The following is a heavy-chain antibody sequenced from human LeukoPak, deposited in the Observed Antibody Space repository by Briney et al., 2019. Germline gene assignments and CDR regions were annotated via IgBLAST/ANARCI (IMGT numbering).Heavy chain of an antibody. D-gene: IGHD3-3*01. CDR2: IYSSGST. V-gene: IGHV4-4*07. CDR3: ARDLGFWSGPDY. Sequence: PSETLSLTCTVSGGSISSYYWSWIRQPAGKGLQWIGRIYSSGSTNYNPSLKNRVTMSVDTSKNQFSLRLSSVTAADTAVYYCARDLGFWSGPDYWGQGTLVTVSS. J-gene: IGHJ4*02. CDR1: GGSISSYY.